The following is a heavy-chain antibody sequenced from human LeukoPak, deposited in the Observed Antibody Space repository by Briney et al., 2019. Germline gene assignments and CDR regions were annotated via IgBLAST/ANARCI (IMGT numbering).Heavy chain of an antibody. CDR3: ATPGGTGWHPLDY. CDR1: GFIFRNFA. V-gene: IGHV3-30*03. J-gene: IGHJ4*02. Sequence: GGSLRLSCAASGFIFRNFAMHWVRQTPGKGLEWVTLISYDGSDKYFRDSVKGRFTVSRDNSRNTLYLHMSSLRPEDTAVYYCATPGGTGWHPLDYWGQGTLVTASS. CDR2: ISYDGSDK. D-gene: IGHD6-19*01.